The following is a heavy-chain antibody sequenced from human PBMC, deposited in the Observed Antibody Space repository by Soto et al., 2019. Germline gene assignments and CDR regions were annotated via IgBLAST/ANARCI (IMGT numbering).Heavy chain of an antibody. Sequence: ASVKVSCKASGYTFTSYGISWVRQAPGQGLEWMGWISAYNGNTNYAQKLQGRVTMTTDTSTSTAYMELRSLRSDDTAVHYCARDGYCSSTNNWDDYYYYGMDVWGQGTTVTVSS. CDR1: GYTFTSYG. V-gene: IGHV1-18*01. CDR3: ARDGYCSSTNNWDDYYYYGMDV. D-gene: IGHD2-2*03. CDR2: ISAYNGNT. J-gene: IGHJ6*02.